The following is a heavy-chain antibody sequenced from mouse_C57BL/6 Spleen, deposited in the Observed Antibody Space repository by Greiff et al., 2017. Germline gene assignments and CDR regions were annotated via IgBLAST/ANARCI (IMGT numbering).Heavy chain of an antibody. CDR1: GFTFSDYY. D-gene: IGHD1-1*01. J-gene: IGHJ1*03. V-gene: IGHV5-12*01. CDR3: ARRGDYYGSSNEGYFEV. Sequence: EVKLLESGGGLVQPGGSLKLSCAASGFTFSDYYMYWVRQTPEKRLEWVAYISNGGGSTYSPDAVKGRFTLSRDNAKNTLYLQMRRLKSEDTAMYYCARRGDYYGSSNEGYFEVWGTGTTVTVSS. CDR2: ISNGGGST.